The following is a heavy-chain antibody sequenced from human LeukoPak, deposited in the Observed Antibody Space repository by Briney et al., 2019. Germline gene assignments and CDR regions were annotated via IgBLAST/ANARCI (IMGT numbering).Heavy chain of an antibody. D-gene: IGHD3-10*01. CDR3: ASCPWFGEDVGY. J-gene: IGHJ4*02. CDR2: IYYSGST. V-gene: IGHV4-39*07. CDR1: GGSISSSSYY. Sequence: TSETLSLTCTVSGGSISSSSYYWGWIRQPPGKGLEWIGNIYYSGSTYYNPSLKSRVTISVDTSKNQFSLKLSSVTAADTAVYYCASCPWFGEDVGYWGQGTLVTVSS.